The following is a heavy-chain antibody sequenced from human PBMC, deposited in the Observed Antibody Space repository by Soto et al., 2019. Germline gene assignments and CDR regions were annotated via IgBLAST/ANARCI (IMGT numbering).Heavy chain of an antibody. CDR3: ARQGFGPLHGLVDV. CDR1: GGSISSYY. CDR2: VHHSWGS. V-gene: IGHV4-59*08. J-gene: IGHJ6*02. D-gene: IGHD3-10*01. Sequence: QVQLQESGPGLVKPSETLSLSCTVSGGSISSYYWSWFRQSPGKRMEWIGYVHHSWGSSYNPSLQXXVXLSLDTSTSQFSLKVTSVTATDTAVYYCARQGFGPLHGLVDVWGQGTTVTVSS.